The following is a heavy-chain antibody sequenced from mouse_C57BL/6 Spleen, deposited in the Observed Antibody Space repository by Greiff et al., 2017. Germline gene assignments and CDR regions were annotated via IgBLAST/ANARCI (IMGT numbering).Heavy chain of an antibody. CDR3: ARAYYYGTLLCFDV. V-gene: IGHV1-75*01. D-gene: IGHD1-1*01. Sequence: QVQLQQSGPELVKPGASVKISCKASGYTFTDYYINWVKQRPGQGLEWIGWIFPGSGSTYYNEKFKGKATLTVDKSSSTAYMLLSSLTSEDSAVYFCARAYYYGTLLCFDVWGTGTTVTVSS. CDR1: GYTFTDYY. CDR2: IFPGSGST. J-gene: IGHJ1*03.